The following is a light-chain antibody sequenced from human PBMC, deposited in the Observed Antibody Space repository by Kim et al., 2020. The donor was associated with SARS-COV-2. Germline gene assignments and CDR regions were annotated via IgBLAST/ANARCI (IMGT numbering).Light chain of an antibody. CDR3: NSRDSNNNVL. CDR2: GKN. CDR1: SLRSYY. V-gene: IGLV3-19*01. Sequence: VALGQTVRITCQGDSLRSYYATWYQQKPGRAPILVIYGKNNRPSGIPDRFSGSSSGNTASLTITGTQAGDEADYYCNSRDSNNNVLFGGGTRLTVL. J-gene: IGLJ2*01.